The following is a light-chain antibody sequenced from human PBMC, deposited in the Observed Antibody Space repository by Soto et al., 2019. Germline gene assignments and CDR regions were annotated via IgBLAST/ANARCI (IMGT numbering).Light chain of an antibody. V-gene: IGKV1-5*01. CDR2: DAS. J-gene: IGKJ1*01. CDR1: QSISSW. CDR3: QQYNSYSRT. Sequence: DIQMTQSPSTLSASVGDRVTITCRASQSISSWLAWYQQKPGKAPKLLIYDASSLESGVPSRFSGSGSGTEFTLTISSLQPDDFATDYCQQYNSYSRTFGQGTKLDIK.